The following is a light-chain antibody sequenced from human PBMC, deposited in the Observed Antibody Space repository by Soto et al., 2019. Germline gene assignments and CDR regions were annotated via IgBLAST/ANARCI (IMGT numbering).Light chain of an antibody. V-gene: IGKV3-15*01. CDR3: QQYNNWPWT. CDR2: GAS. Sequence: EIVMTQPPATLSVSPGERATLSCRASQSVSSYLAWYQQKPGQAPRLLIHGASTRAPGFPARFSGSGSGTDFTLTISSLQSEDFAVYYCQQYNNWPWTFGQGTKVDNK. J-gene: IGKJ1*01. CDR1: QSVSSY.